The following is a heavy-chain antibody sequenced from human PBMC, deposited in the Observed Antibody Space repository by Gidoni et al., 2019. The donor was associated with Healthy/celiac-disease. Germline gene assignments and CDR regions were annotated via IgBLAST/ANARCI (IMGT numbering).Heavy chain of an antibody. CDR1: GFTFSSYA. CDR2: ISGSGGST. V-gene: IGHV3-23*04. J-gene: IGHJ6*02. CDR3: AKPNNWNDVNGMDV. Sequence: EVQLVESGGGLVQPGGSLRLSCAASGFTFSSYAVGWVRQAPGKGLEWVSAISGSGGSTYYADSVKGRFTISRDNSKNTLYLQMNSLRAEDTAVYYCAKPNNWNDVNGMDVWGQGTTVTVSS. D-gene: IGHD1-1*01.